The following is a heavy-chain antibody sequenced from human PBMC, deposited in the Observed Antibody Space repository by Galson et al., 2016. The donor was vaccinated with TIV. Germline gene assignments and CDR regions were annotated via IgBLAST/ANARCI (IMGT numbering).Heavy chain of an antibody. CDR1: GGSMRDSY. J-gene: IGHJ4*02. CDR3: ARDIGGYDFDY. V-gene: IGHV4-59*01. CDR2: VYYTGGT. D-gene: IGHD5-12*01. Sequence: ETLSLTCTVSGGSMRDSYWSWIRQTPGKGLEWIGYVYYTGGTKYNPSLKSRVTISVDTSENQFSLRLSSVTAADTAMYYCARDIGGYDFDYWGQGTLVAVSS.